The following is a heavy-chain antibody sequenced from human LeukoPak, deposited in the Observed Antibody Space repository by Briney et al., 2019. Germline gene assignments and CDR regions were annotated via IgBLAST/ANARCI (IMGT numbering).Heavy chain of an antibody. J-gene: IGHJ4*02. V-gene: IGHV3-7*01. CDR3: ARAIYYYDNSGYLDY. D-gene: IGHD3-22*01. Sequence: WGSLRLSCTASGFTFSNYWMSWVRQVPGKGLEWVANIKQDGSEKYYVDSVKGRFTISRDNAKNSLDLQMNSLRAEDTAVYYCARAIYYYDNSGYLDYWGQGTLVTVSS. CDR1: GFTFSNYW. CDR2: IKQDGSEK.